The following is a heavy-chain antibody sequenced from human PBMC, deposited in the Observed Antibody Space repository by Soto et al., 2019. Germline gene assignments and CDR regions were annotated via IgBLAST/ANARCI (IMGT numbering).Heavy chain of an antibody. CDR2: IIPIFGTA. CDR3: AGTPYYYGSGSYRSHNYYYYGMDV. Sequence: QVQLVQSGAEVKKPGSSVKVSCKASGGTFSSYAISWVRQAPGQGLEWMGGIIPIFGTANYAQKFQGRVTITADESTRTAYMELSSLRSEDTAVYYCAGTPYYYGSGSYRSHNYYYYGMDVWGQGTTVTVSS. J-gene: IGHJ6*02. D-gene: IGHD3-10*01. V-gene: IGHV1-69*01. CDR1: GGTFSSYA.